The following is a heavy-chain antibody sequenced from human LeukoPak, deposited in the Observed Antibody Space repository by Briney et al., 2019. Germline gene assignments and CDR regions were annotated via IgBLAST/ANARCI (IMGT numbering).Heavy chain of an antibody. CDR1: GFTFSSYE. J-gene: IGHJ4*02. CDR2: ISSSGSTI. Sequence: GGSLRLSCAASGFTFSSYEMNWVRQAPGKGLEWVSYISSSGSTIYYADSVKGRFTISRDNAKNSLYLQMNSLRAEDTAVYYCARDRIYGSGSYLDYWGQGTLVTVSS. D-gene: IGHD3-10*01. CDR3: ARDRIYGSGSYLDY. V-gene: IGHV3-48*03.